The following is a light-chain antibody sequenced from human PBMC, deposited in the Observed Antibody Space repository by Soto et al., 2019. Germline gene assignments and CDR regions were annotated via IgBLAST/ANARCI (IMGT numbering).Light chain of an antibody. V-gene: IGKV1-5*01. J-gene: IGKJ4*01. Sequence: GDRVTITCRASQTISTWMAWYQQKPGKAPKLLVYDASTLQSGVASRFSGSGSGTEFTLIISGLQPDDSATYYCQQSYNNPLTFGGGTKVEIK. CDR1: QTISTW. CDR2: DAS. CDR3: QQSYNNPLT.